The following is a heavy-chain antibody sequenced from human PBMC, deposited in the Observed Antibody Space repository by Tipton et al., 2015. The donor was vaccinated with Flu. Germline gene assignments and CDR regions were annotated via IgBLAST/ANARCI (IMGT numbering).Heavy chain of an antibody. CDR1: GFTVSNNY. CDR3: ATTYYLGYYLDAFDI. J-gene: IGHJ3*02. V-gene: IGHV3-53*01. CDR2: IYSGGST. Sequence: SLRLSCAASGFTVSNNYTSWVRQAPGKGLEWVSVIYSGGSTYYADSVKGRFTISRDNSKNTLYLQMNSLRAEDTAVYYCATTYYLGYYLDAFDIWGQGAMVTVSS. D-gene: IGHD3-22*01.